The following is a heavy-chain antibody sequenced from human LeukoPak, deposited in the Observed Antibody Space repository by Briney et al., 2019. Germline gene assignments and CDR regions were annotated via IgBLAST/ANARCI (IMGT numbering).Heavy chain of an antibody. J-gene: IGHJ4*02. V-gene: IGHV3-21*01. CDR1: GFTFSSYS. CDR2: ISSSSSYI. CDR3: ARGGRLPAAILCDY. Sequence: GGSLRLSCAASGFTFSSYSMNWVRQAPGKGLEWVSSISSSSSYIYYADSVKGRFTISRDNAKNSLYLQMNSLRVEDTAVYYCARGGRLPAAILCDYWGQGTLVTVSS. D-gene: IGHD2-2*01.